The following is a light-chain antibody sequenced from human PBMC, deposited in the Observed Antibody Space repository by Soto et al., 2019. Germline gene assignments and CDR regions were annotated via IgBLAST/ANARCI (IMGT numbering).Light chain of an antibody. J-gene: IGKJ1*01. CDR1: QSVGTSW. V-gene: IGKV3-20*01. Sequence: EIVLTQSPGTLSLSPGERVTLSCRASQSVGTSWLAWYQQKPGQSPRLLIYSTSSRATGIPDRFSGSGSETDFALTISRLETEDSAVYYCQQYASSQWTFGQGTKVEIK. CDR2: STS. CDR3: QQYASSQWT.